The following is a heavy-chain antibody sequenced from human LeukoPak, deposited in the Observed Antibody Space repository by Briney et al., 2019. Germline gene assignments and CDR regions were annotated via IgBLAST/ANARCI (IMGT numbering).Heavy chain of an antibody. Sequence: GGSLRLSCVASGFTFKYWMSWVRQAPGKGLEWVAVISYDGSNKYYADSVKGRFTISRDNSKNTLYLQMNSLRAEDTAVYYCARGRLYYYGSETDYWGQGTLVTVSS. J-gene: IGHJ4*02. D-gene: IGHD3-10*01. CDR2: ISYDGSNK. CDR1: GFTFKYW. V-gene: IGHV3-30-3*01. CDR3: ARGRLYYYGSETDY.